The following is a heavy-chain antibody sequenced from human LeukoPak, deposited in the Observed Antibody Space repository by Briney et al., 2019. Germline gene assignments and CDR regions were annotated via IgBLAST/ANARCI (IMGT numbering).Heavy chain of an antibody. Sequence: GGSLRLSCTASGFTFGDYAMSWVRQAPGKGLEWVGFIRSKAYGGTTEYAASVKGRFTISRDDSKSIAYLQMNSLKTEVTAVYYCTSNYYDSSGYPIAYYFDYWGQGTLVTVSS. D-gene: IGHD3-22*01. CDR2: IRSKAYGGTT. CDR3: TSNYYDSSGYPIAYYFDY. J-gene: IGHJ4*02. CDR1: GFTFGDYA. V-gene: IGHV3-49*04.